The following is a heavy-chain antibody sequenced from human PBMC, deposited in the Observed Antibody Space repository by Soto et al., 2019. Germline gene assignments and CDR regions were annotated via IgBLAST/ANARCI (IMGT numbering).Heavy chain of an antibody. CDR1: GFTFSSYA. CDR3: AKGGFYYYDSRGHLPQFDY. V-gene: IGHV3-23*01. Sequence: EVQLLESGGGLVQPGGSLRLSCAASGFTFSSYAMSWVRQAPGKGLEWVSAISGSGGSTYYADSVKGRFTISRDNSKNTLYLQMNSLRAEDTAVYYCAKGGFYYYDSRGHLPQFDYWGQGTLVTVSS. J-gene: IGHJ4*02. CDR2: ISGSGGST. D-gene: IGHD3-22*01.